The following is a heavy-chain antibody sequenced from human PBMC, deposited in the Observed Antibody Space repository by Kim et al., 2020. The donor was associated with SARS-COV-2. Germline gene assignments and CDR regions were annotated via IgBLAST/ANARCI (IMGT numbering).Heavy chain of an antibody. J-gene: IGHJ4*02. CDR3: AKDGQHLPTRWEIYYFDY. V-gene: IGHV3-30*18. CDR2: ISYDGSNK. Sequence: GGSLRLSCAVSGFTFSSYGMHWVRQAPGKGLEWVAVISYDGSNKFYADSVKGRFTISRDDSKNTLFLQMSGLRAEDTAVYYCAKDGQHLPTRWEIYYFDYWGQGTLVTVSS. CDR1: GFTFSSYG. D-gene: IGHD6-13*01.